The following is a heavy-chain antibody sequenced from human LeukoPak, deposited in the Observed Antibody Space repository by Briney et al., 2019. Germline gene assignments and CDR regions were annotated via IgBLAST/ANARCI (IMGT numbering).Heavy chain of an antibody. J-gene: IGHJ4*02. CDR2: IRCDGSNK. CDR1: GFTFSTYG. D-gene: IGHD5-18*01. Sequence: PGGSLRLSCAASGFTFSTYGIHWVRQAPGKGLEWVAFIRCDGSNKYYADSVKGRFTISRDNSKNTLYLQMNSLRAEDTAVYYCAKLGQGGYSYDYLPYYFDYWGQGTLVTVSS. V-gene: IGHV3-30*02. CDR3: AKLGQGGYSYDYLPYYFDY.